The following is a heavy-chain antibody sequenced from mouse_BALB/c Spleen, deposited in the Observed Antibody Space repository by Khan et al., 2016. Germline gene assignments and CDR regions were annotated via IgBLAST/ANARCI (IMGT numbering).Heavy chain of an antibody. CDR1: GYAFSSYW. CDR3: ARVSSSGYVAWFAY. D-gene: IGHD3-1*01. V-gene: IGHV1-80*01. CDR2: IYPGDGDT. J-gene: IGHJ3*01. Sequence: QVQLKESGAELVRPGSSVKISCKASGYAFSSYWMNWVKQRPGQGLEWIGQIYPGDGDTNHNGKFKGKATLTADKSSSTAYMQLSSLTSEDSAVYFCARVSSSGYVAWFAYWGQGTLVTVSA.